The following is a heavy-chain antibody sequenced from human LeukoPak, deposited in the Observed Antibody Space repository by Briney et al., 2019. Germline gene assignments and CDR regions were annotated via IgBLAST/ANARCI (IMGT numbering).Heavy chain of an antibody. CDR1: GFTFSSDS. CDR2: ISSRSTYI. V-gene: IGHV3-21*01. Sequence: GGSLRLSCAASGFTFSSDSMNWVRQAPGRGLEWVSSISSRSTYIYYADSLKGRFTISRDNAKNSLYLQMNSLRAEDTAVYHCAARDSYGSGSYPSDYWGQGTLVTVSS. CDR3: AARDSYGSGSYPSDY. D-gene: IGHD3-10*01. J-gene: IGHJ4*02.